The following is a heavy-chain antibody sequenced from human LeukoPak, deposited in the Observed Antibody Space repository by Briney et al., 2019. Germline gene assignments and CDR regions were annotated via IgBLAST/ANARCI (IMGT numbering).Heavy chain of an antibody. J-gene: IGHJ3*02. CDR2: ISWNGDNV. CDR3: AKGLVEMATILAFDI. V-gene: IGHV3-9*03. CDR1: GFAFDDYA. D-gene: IGHD5-24*01. Sequence: PGGSLRLSCAAPGFAFDDYAIHWVRQGPGKGLEWVSGISWNGDNVGYADSVKGRFTISRDNAKNSLYLQMNSLRAEDMALYYCAKGLVEMATILAFDIWGQGTMVTVSS.